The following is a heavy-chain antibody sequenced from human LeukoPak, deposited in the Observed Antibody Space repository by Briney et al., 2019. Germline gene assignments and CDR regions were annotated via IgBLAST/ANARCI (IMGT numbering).Heavy chain of an antibody. V-gene: IGHV3-13*01. Sequence: GGSLRLSCAASVFSFSSYDMHWVRQATGKGLEWVSAIGTAGDTYYPGSVKGRFTISRENAKNSLYLQMNSLRDGDTAVYYCARGGNRYCSGGSCYMFDYWGQGTLVTVSS. CDR3: ARGGNRYCSGGSCYMFDY. D-gene: IGHD2-15*01. CDR2: IGTAGDT. J-gene: IGHJ4*02. CDR1: VFSFSSYD.